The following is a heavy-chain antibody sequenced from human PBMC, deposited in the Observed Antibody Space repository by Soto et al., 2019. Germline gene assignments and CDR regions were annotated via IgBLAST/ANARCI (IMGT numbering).Heavy chain of an antibody. CDR2: IIPIFGTA. CDR3: ARGWGYDSNDYYYAY. CDR1: GGTFSRHA. V-gene: IGHV1-69*01. D-gene: IGHD3-22*01. J-gene: IGHJ4*02. Sequence: QVQLVQSGAEVRKPGSSVKVSCKASGGTFSRHAISWVGQAPGQGLEWMGGIIPIFGTANHAQKFQGRVTIIADESTSTVYMELSSLRSEDTAMYYCARGWGYDSNDYYYAYWGQGTLVIVSS.